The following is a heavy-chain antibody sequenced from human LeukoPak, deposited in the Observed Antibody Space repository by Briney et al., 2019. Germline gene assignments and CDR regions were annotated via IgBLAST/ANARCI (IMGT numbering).Heavy chain of an antibody. V-gene: IGHV3-30*02. CDR2: IRYDGSNK. CDR3: AKDYYRGQYCSGGSCYSLGLDAFDI. Sequence: GGSLRLSCAASGFTFSGYGMHWVRQAPGKGLEWVAFIRYDGSNKYYADSVKGRFTISRDNSKNTLYLQMDSLRAEDTAVYYCAKDYYRGQYCSGGSCYSLGLDAFDIWGQGTMVTVSS. J-gene: IGHJ3*02. CDR1: GFTFSGYG. D-gene: IGHD2-15*01.